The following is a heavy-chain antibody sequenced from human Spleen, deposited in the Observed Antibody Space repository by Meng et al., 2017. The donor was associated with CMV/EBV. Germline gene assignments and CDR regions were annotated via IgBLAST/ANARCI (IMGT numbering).Heavy chain of an antibody. V-gene: IGHV4-59*01. CDR3: ARVLDSSGWYSFDY. J-gene: IGHJ4*02. CDR1: GGPISSYY. D-gene: IGHD6-19*01. Sequence: GSLRLSGTVSGGPISSYYWSWIRQPPGKGLEWIGYIYYSGSTNYNPSLKSRVTISVDTSKNQFSLKLSSVTAADTAVYYCARVLDSSGWYSFDYWGQGTPVTVSS. CDR2: IYYSGST.